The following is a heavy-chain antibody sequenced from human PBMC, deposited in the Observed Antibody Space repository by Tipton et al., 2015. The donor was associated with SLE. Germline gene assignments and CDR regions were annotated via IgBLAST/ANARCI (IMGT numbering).Heavy chain of an antibody. J-gene: IGHJ6*03. CDR2: IYYSGST. CDR3: ARGSYYMDV. V-gene: IGHV4-61*05. Sequence: TLSLTCTVSGGSISSSSYYWGWIRQPPGKGLEWIGYIYYSGSTNYNPSLKSRVTISVDTSKNQFSLNLSSVTAADTAVYYCARGSYYMDVWGKGTTVTVSS. CDR1: GGSISSSSYY.